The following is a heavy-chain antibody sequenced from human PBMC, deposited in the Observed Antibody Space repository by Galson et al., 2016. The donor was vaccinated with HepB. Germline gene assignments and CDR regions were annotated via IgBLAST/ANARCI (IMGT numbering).Heavy chain of an antibody. CDR2: VNPNGGNT. Sequence: SVKVSCKASGYTFINYDISWVRQAPGQGLEWMGWVNPNGGNTAYAQKFQGRVTMTRSTSTTTAYMELTNLRSEDTAVYYCARGLMLYGAGGYYFEYWGQGTPVTVSS. CDR3: ARGLMLYGAGGYYFEY. D-gene: IGHD2-8*01. CDR1: GYTFINYD. V-gene: IGHV1-8*01. J-gene: IGHJ4*02.